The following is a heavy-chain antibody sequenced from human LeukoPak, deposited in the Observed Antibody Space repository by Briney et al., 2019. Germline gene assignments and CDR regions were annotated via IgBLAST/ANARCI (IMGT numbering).Heavy chain of an antibody. V-gene: IGHV1-18*01. CDR3: ARKIPSTWGWFDP. Sequence: SXKXXXXTFTXXXXSWGXXAXXQGLXWMXWISAYNGNTNYAQKLQGRVTMTTDTSTSTAYMELRSLRSDDTAVYYCARKIPSTWGWFDPWGQGALVTVSS. D-gene: IGHD3-16*01. J-gene: IGHJ5*02. CDR1: XXTFTXXX. CDR2: ISAYNGNT.